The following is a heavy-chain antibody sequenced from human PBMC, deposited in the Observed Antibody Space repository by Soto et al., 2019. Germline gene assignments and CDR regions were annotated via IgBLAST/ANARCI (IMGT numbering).Heavy chain of an antibody. Sequence: QVQLVESGGGVVQPGRSLRLSCAASGLMFNRDAMHWVRQAPGRGLEWVAVIWYDGSNKYYADSVTGRFTISRDNSKNTRFLQMNSLRAEDTAVYHCARGFGELALLDVWGQGTTVTVSS. V-gene: IGHV3-33*01. CDR2: IWYDGSNK. CDR3: ARGFGELALLDV. CDR1: GLMFNRDA. J-gene: IGHJ6*02. D-gene: IGHD3-10*01.